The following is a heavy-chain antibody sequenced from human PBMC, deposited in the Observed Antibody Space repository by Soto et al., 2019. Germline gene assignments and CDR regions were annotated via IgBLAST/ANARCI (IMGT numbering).Heavy chain of an antibody. Sequence: GGSLRLSCAASGFTFSSYSMNWVRQAPGKGLEWVSSISSSSSYIYYADSVKGRFTISRDNAKNSLYLQMNSLRAEDTAVYYCARDLRQLWSPFDYWGQGTLVTVSS. V-gene: IGHV3-21*01. CDR2: ISSSSSYI. D-gene: IGHD5-18*01. CDR1: GFTFSSYS. CDR3: ARDLRQLWSPFDY. J-gene: IGHJ4*02.